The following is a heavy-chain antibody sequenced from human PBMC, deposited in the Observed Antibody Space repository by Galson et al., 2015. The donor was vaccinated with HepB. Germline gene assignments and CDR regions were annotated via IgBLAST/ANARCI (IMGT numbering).Heavy chain of an antibody. Sequence: SLRLSCAASGFTFSSYAMSWVRQPPGKGLEWVSGISSSGGRTYYADSVEGRFTISIDRSRNTLYLQMNSLRVEDTAVYYCAKGRWYFSYMDGWGKGTAVTVSS. D-gene: IGHD4-23*01. CDR3: AKGRWYFSYMDG. V-gene: IGHV3-23*01. CDR2: ISSSGGRT. CDR1: GFTFSSYA. J-gene: IGHJ6*03.